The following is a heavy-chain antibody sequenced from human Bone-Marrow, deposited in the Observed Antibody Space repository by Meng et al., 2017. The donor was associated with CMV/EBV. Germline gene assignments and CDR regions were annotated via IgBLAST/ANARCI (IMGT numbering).Heavy chain of an antibody. CDR3: AKHHRGYSAIDY. V-gene: IGHV3-30*02. Sequence: GSPKIYRGSSGFTFSTYDIHWVRQPPGQGLEWVAFLPYDGSYEYYADSVKGRFTISRDNSKNALYLQINSLRAEDTALYYCAKHHRGYSAIDYWGQGTMVTVSS. D-gene: IGHD5-12*01. J-gene: IGHJ4*01. CDR2: LPYDGSYE. CDR1: GFTFSTYD.